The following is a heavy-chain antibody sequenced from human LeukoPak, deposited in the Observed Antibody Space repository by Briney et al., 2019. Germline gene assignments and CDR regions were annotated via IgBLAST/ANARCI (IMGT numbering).Heavy chain of an antibody. CDR3: ARHARPTGGHTYGPIDY. J-gene: IGHJ4*02. CDR2: IYYSGST. D-gene: IGHD5-18*01. Sequence: SETLSLTCTVSGGSISSYYWSWIRQPPGKGLEWIGYIYYSGSTNYNPSLKSRVTISVDTSKNQFSLRLTSVTAADTAVYYCARHARPTGGHTYGPIDYCGQGTLVTVSS. CDR1: GGSISSYY. V-gene: IGHV4-59*08.